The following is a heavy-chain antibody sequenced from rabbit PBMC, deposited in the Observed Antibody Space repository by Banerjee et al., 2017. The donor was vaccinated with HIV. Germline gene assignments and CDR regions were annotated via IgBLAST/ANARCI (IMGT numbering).Heavy chain of an antibody. CDR2: INTVGST. D-gene: IGHD2-1*01. V-gene: IGHV1S45*01. Sequence: QEQLVESGGGLVQPEGSLTLTCTASGFSFSSAYWICWVRQVPGKGLEWIGTINTVGSTYYASWAKGRFTISKASSTAVILRLNSLTAADTATYFCATSPYGSVPGYGDDALWGPGTLVTDS. J-gene: IGHJ4*01. CDR1: GFSFSSAYW. CDR3: ATSPYGSVPGYGDDAL.